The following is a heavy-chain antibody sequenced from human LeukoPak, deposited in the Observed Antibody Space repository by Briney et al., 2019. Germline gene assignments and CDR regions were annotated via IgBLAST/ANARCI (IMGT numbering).Heavy chain of an antibody. J-gene: IGHJ3*01. Sequence: ASVKVSCKASVGTFSSYAIRWVRQAPGQGLEWMGGIIPIFGTANYAQKFQGRVTITADESTSTAYMELSSLRSEDTAVYYCASNSASSVPTWGQGTMVTVSS. CDR2: IIPIFGTA. V-gene: IGHV1-69*13. CDR1: VGTFSSYA. D-gene: IGHD4-23*01. CDR3: ASNSASSVPT.